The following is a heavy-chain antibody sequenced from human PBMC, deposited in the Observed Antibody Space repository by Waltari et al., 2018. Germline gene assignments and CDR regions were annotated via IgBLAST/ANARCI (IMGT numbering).Heavy chain of an antibody. Sequence: EAQLMESGGGLVQPGGSLRLYCAASGFSLSAHWMTWVRRAPGKGLEWVANIKWDGSAAYYADSLSGRFIISRDNANNSLFLQIIDPRADDTAIYYCARGSAGYVRVWDLWGQGTLVTVSS. CDR2: IKWDGSAA. V-gene: IGHV3-7*03. CDR1: GFSLSAHW. D-gene: IGHD2-2*01. J-gene: IGHJ5*02. CDR3: ARGSAGYVRVWDL.